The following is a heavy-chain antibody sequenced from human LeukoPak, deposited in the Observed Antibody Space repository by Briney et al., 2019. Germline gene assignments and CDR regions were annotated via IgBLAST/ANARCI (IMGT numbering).Heavy chain of an antibody. CDR2: INHSGST. CDR1: GGSFSGYY. V-gene: IGHV4-34*01. D-gene: IGHD2-21*02. CDR3: ARGPFDCGGDYYKQDWYFDL. Sequence: SETLSLTCAVYGGSFSGYYWSWIRQPPGKGLEWIGEINHSGSTNYNPSLKSRVTISVDTSKNQFSLKLSSVTAADTAVYYCARGPFDCGGDYYKQDWYFDLWGRGTLVTVSS. J-gene: IGHJ2*01.